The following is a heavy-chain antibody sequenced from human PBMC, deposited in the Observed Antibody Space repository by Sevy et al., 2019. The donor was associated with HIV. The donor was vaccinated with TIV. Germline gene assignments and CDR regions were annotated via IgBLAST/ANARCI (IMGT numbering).Heavy chain of an antibody. CDR2: MSPKTGAT. Sequence: ASVKVSCEASGYSFDSYDINWVRQATGQGLEWMGWMSPKTGATVFAQKFKGRVTMTRNTSISTAYMELSSLTNEDTAVYYCASGGNGDFWSYEYYYYGMDVWGQGTTVTVSS. CDR3: ASGGNGDFWSYEYYYYGMDV. D-gene: IGHD3-3*01. J-gene: IGHJ6*02. V-gene: IGHV1-8*01. CDR1: GYSFDSYD.